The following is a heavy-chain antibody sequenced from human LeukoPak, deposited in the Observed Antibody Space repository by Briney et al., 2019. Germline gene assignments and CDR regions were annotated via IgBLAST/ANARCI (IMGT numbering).Heavy chain of an antibody. Sequence: ASVKVSCKASGYTFTSYYMHWVRQAPGQGLEWMGIINPSGGSTSYAQKFQGRVTMTGDTSTSTVYMELSSLRSEDTAVYYCARGPGEGDFWSGYYDYWGQGTLVTVSS. CDR3: ARGPGEGDFWSGYYDY. J-gene: IGHJ4*02. CDR2: INPSGGST. CDR1: GYTFTSYY. V-gene: IGHV1-46*01. D-gene: IGHD3-3*01.